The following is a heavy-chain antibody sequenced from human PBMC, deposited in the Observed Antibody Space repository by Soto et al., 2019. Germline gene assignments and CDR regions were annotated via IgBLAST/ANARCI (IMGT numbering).Heavy chain of an antibody. CDR3: ARQMVGYCSGGSYYSLNYYYYGMDV. Sequence: PGESLKISCKGSGYSFTSYWIGWVRQMPGEGLEWMGIIYPGGSDTRYSPSFQGQVTISADKSISTAYLQWSSLKASDTAMYYCARQMVGYCSGGSYYSLNYYYYGMDVWGQGTTVTVSS. D-gene: IGHD2-15*01. CDR1: GYSFTSYW. V-gene: IGHV5-51*01. CDR2: IYPGGSDT. J-gene: IGHJ6*02.